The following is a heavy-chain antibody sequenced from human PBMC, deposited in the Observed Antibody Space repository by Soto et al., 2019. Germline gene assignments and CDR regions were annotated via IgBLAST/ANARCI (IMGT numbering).Heavy chain of an antibody. V-gene: IGHV3-33*01. D-gene: IGHD1-7*01. CDR1: GFTFSSYG. Sequence: GGSLRLSCAAPGFTFSSYGMHWVRQAPGKGLEWVAVIWYDGSNKYYADSVKGRFTISRDNSKNTLYLQMNSLRAEDTAVYYCARDHFGITGTTSAFDIWGQGTMVTVSS. J-gene: IGHJ3*02. CDR2: IWYDGSNK. CDR3: ARDHFGITGTTSAFDI.